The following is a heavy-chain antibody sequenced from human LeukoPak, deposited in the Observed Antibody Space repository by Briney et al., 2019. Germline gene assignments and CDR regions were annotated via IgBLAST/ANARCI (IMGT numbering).Heavy chain of an antibody. V-gene: IGHV3-74*01. CDR3: RMVRGLTA. J-gene: IGHJ5*02. D-gene: IGHD3-10*01. CDR2: ISTDGSTT. Sequence: GGSLRLSCAASGFSFSNYWMHWVRQAPGMGLVWVSRISTDGSTTNYADSVKGRFTISRDNAKNTLYLQMNSLRAEDTAVYYCRMVRGLTAWGQATLVTVSS. CDR1: GFSFSNYW.